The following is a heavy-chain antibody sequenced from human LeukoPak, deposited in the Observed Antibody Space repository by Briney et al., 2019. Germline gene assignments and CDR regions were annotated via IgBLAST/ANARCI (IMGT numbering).Heavy chain of an antibody. D-gene: IGHD3-3*01. J-gene: IGHJ5*02. Sequence: GGSLRLSCAASGFTFSSYAMSWVRQAPGKGLEWVSGLSGSGGNTYYADSVKGRFVSSRDSSNNTLYLRMNSLRAEDTAAYYCAKDQSYDFWSGYFVFDPWGQGTLVTVSS. V-gene: IGHV3-23*01. CDR3: AKDQSYDFWSGYFVFDP. CDR1: GFTFSSYA. CDR2: LSGSGGNT.